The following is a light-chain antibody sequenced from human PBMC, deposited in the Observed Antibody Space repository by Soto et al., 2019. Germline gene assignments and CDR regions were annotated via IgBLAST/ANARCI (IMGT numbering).Light chain of an antibody. CDR3: QSYDSSLSASYV. CDR1: ISNIGAGYY. V-gene: IGLV1-40*01. Sequence: QSALTHPPSVSRAPGHRFTISCTGSISNIGAGYYVHCYQQLPGTAPKLLIYGNSNRPSVFPDRFSGSKSGTSDSLAITGLQAEDEADYYCQSYDSSLSASYVFGTGTKVT. CDR2: GNS. J-gene: IGLJ1*01.